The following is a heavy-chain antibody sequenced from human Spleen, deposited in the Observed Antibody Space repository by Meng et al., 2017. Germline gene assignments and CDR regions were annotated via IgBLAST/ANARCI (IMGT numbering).Heavy chain of an antibody. J-gene: IGHJ4*02. D-gene: IGHD6-19*01. Sequence: GESLKISCAASGFTFSSYEMNWVRQAPGKGLEWVSYISSSGSTIYYADSVKGRFTISRDNAKNSLYLQMNSLRPEDTALYYCTRDRRSGWYRVFDYWGQGTLVTVSS. CDR2: ISSSGSTI. V-gene: IGHV3-48*03. CDR1: GFTFSSYE. CDR3: TRDRRSGWYRVFDY.